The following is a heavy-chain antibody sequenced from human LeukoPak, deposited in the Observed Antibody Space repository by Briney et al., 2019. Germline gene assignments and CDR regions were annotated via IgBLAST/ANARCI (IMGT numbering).Heavy chain of an antibody. J-gene: IGHJ4*02. V-gene: IGHV3-21*01. CDR1: GFTFSNYW. CDR2: ISSSSSYI. D-gene: IGHD1-26*01. Sequence: GGSLRLSCAASGFTFSNYWMSWVRQAPGKGLEWVSSISSSSSYIYYADSVKGRFTISGDNAKNSLYLQMNSLRAEDTAVYYCARDWSGSYPPYYFDYWGQGTLVTVSS. CDR3: ARDWSGSYPPYYFDY.